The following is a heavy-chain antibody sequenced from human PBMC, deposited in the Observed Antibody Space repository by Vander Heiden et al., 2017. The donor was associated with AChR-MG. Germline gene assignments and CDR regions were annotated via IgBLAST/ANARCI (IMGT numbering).Heavy chain of an antibody. D-gene: IGHD6-19*01. CDR1: GFPFRSYA. CDR3: ASGAGSSGSRREYFQH. Sequence: QVQLVAPGGGVVQPWRSLRLSCAASGFPFRSYAMHWVRQAPGKGLEWVAVRSYDGSNKYYADSVKGRFTISRDNSKNTLYLQMNSLRAEDTAVYYCASGAGSSGSRREYFQHWGQGTLVTVSS. CDR2: RSYDGSNK. J-gene: IGHJ1*01. V-gene: IGHV3-30-3*01.